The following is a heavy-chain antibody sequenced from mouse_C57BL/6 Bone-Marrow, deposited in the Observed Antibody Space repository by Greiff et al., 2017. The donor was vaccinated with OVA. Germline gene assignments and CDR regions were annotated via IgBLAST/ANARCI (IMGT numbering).Heavy chain of an antibody. CDR2: IDPSDSDT. Sequence: QVQLQQPGAELVRPGSSVKLSCKASGYTFTSYWMHWVKQRPIQGLEWIGNIDPSDSDTHYNQKFKDKATLTVDKSSSTAYMQLSSLTSEDSAVYYCAFSWTWEDYYAMDYWGQGTSVTVSS. J-gene: IGHJ4*01. D-gene: IGHD4-1*01. CDR1: GYTFTSYW. V-gene: IGHV1-52*01. CDR3: AFSWTWEDYYAMDY.